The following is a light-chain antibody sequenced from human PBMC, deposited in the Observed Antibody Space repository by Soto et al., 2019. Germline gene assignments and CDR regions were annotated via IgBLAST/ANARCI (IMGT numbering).Light chain of an antibody. CDR1: KSVLYSSNNGSF. CDR2: WAS. V-gene: IGKV4-1*01. J-gene: IGKJ2*01. CDR3: QQYYSIPYT. Sequence: DIVMTQSPDSLAVSLGERATINCKSSKSVLYSSNNGSFLAWYQQKPGQPPKLLVHWASIRESGVPDRISGSGSGTDFTLTISSLQAEDVAIYYCQQYYSIPYTFGQGTQLEI.